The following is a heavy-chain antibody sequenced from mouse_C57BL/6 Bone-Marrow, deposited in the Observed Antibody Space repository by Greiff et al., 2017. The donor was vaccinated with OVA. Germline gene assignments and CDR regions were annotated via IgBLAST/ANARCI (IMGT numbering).Heavy chain of an antibody. CDR2: INPTYGTT. J-gene: IGHJ4*01. CDR3: ARREYGNGDYYAMDY. V-gene: IGHV1-39*01. CDR1: GYSFTDYN. Sequence: EVQLVESGPELVKPGASVKISCKASGYSFTDYNMNWVKQSNGKSLEWIGVINPTYGTTSYNQKFKGKATLTVDQSSSTAYMQLNILTSEDSAVYYCARREYGNGDYYAMDYWGQGTSVTVSS. D-gene: IGHD2-1*01.